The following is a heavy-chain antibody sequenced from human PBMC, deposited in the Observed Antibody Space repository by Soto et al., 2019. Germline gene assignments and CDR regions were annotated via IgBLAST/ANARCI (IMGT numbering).Heavy chain of an antibody. V-gene: IGHV1-69*13. D-gene: IGHD3-22*01. Sequence: ASVKVSCKASGGLFSSYRISWVRQVPGQGLEWMGGIIPVFQTAYYTQRFQGRVTITADESTNTAYMELSSLRSEDTAIYYCARGGSGYTWFNEFWGQGTLVTVSS. J-gene: IGHJ4*02. CDR2: IIPVFQTA. CDR1: GGLFSSYR. CDR3: ARGGSGYTWFNEF.